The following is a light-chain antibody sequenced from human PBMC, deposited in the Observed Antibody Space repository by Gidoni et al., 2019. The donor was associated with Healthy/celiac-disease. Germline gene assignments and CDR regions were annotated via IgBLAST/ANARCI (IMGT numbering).Light chain of an antibody. J-gene: IGLJ2*01. V-gene: IGLV2-14*01. CDR2: EVS. Sequence: QSALTQPASVSGSPGQSITISCTRTSSDVGGYNYVSWYQQHPGKAPKLMIYEVSKRPSGVSNRFSGSKSGNTASLTISGLQAEDEADYYCSSYTSSSTLVVFGGGTKLTVL. CDR1: SSDVGGYNY. CDR3: SSYTSSSTLVV.